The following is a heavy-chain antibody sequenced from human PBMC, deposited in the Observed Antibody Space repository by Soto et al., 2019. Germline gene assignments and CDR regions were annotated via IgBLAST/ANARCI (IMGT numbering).Heavy chain of an antibody. CDR3: ARDQRITIFGVVIIDYYFDY. CDR2: ISYDGSNK. D-gene: IGHD3-3*01. CDR1: GFTFSSYA. V-gene: IGHV3-30-3*01. Sequence: PGGSLRLSCAASGFTFSSYAMHWVRQAPGKGLEWVAVISYDGSNKYYADSVKGRFTISRDNSKNTLYLQMNSLRAEDTAVYYCARDQRITIFGVVIIDYYFDYWGQGTLVTVSS. J-gene: IGHJ4*02.